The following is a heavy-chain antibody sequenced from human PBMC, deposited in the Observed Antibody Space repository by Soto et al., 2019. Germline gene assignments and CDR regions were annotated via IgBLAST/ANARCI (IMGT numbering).Heavy chain of an antibody. J-gene: IGHJ5*02. CDR3: LRHGHCITTCCYGNWFGP. V-gene: IGHV3-74*01. CDR1: GFTFSTYW. Sequence: GGSLRLSCAASGFTFSTYWMHWIRQVPGKGLEWVSRINSDASHTYYADSVKGRFTISGDNAKNTLHLEMNSLRAEETTVYHFLRHGHCITTCCYGNWFGPWGQGTLVTVSS. D-gene: IGHD2-2*01. CDR2: INSDASHT.